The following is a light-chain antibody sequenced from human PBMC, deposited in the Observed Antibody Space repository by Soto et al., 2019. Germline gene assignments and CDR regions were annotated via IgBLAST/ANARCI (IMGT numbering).Light chain of an antibody. CDR3: QQYDISPLT. CDR2: KAS. V-gene: IGKV1-5*03. Sequence: DIQMTQSPSTLSASVGDRVTITCRASQSVSSWLAWYQQKPGKPSQLLIYKASSLASGVPARFSGSGSGTEFPLTISSLQPDDFATYYCQQYDISPLTFGRGTKVDIK. CDR1: QSVSSW. J-gene: IGKJ3*01.